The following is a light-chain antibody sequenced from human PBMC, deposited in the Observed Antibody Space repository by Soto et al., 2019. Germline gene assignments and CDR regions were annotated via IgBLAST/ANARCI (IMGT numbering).Light chain of an antibody. CDR1: QSVSSTY. J-gene: IGKJ2*01. Sequence: EIVLTQSPGTLSLSPGERATLSCRASQSVSSTYLAWYQQKPGQAPRLLIYGASIRATGVPDRFSGSGSGTDFTLTICSLDPEEFAVYYCQQYGSSPYTFGQGTKLEIK. CDR3: QQYGSSPYT. CDR2: GAS. V-gene: IGKV3-20*01.